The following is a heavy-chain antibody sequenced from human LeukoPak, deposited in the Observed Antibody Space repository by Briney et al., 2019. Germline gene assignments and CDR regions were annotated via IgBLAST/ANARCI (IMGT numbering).Heavy chain of an antibody. J-gene: IGHJ4*02. CDR3: ARHTASSSWASFDY. Sequence: SETLSLTCTVSGGSISSYYWSWIRQPPGKGLEWIGYIYYSGSTNYNPSLKSRVTISVDTSKNQFSLKLSSVTAADTAVYYCARHTASSSWASFDYWGQGTLVTVSS. CDR1: GGSISSYY. V-gene: IGHV4-59*01. CDR2: IYYSGST. D-gene: IGHD6-13*01.